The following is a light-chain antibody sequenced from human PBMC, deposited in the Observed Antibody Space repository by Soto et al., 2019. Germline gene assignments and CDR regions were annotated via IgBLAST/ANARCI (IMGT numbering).Light chain of an antibody. CDR3: QQYNTYPLT. Sequence: DIQMTQSPSTLSASVGDRVTITCRASQSFSTWLAWYQQKPGKAPKLLIYKASSLEGGVPSRFSGSGSGTEFNITVSSLRPDDFATYYCQQYNTYPLTFGGGTTVEIK. V-gene: IGKV1-5*03. CDR1: QSFSTW. J-gene: IGKJ4*01. CDR2: KAS.